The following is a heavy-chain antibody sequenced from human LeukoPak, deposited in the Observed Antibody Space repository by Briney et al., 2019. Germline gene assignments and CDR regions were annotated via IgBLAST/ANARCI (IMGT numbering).Heavy chain of an antibody. CDR3: AREDFWSGYNY. D-gene: IGHD3-3*01. V-gene: IGHV1-69*04. J-gene: IGHJ4*02. CDR1: GGTFSSYT. CDR2: IIPILGIA. Sequence: SVKVCCKASGGTFSSYTISWVRQAPGQGLEWMGRIIPILGIANYAQKFQGRVTITADKSTSTAYMELSSLRSEDTAVYYCAREDFWSGYNYWGQGTLVTVSS.